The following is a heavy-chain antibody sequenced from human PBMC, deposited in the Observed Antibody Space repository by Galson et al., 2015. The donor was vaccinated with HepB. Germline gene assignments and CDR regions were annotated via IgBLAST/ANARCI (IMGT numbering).Heavy chain of an antibody. CDR3: ARGHSLRLGELSLFDY. D-gene: IGHD3-16*02. J-gene: IGHJ4*02. Sequence: SVKASCKASGGTFSSYAISRVRQAPGQGLEWMGGIIPIFGTANYAQKFQGRVTITADESTSTAYMELSSLRSEDTAVYYCARGHSLRLGELSLFDYWGQGTLVTVSS. CDR2: IIPIFGTA. V-gene: IGHV1-69*13. CDR1: GGTFSSYA.